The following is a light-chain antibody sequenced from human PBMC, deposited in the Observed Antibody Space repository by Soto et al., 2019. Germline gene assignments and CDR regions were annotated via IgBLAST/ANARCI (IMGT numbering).Light chain of an antibody. CDR2: WAS. CDR1: QRVLYSSKIKNY. J-gene: IGKJ2*01. Sequence: DIVMTQSPDSLAVSLGERATINCKSSQRVLYSSKIKNYLAWYQQKPGQPPKLLIYWASTRESGVPDRFSGSGSGTDFTLTISSLQAEDVAVYYCQQYYSTPPYTFGQGTKLEIK. V-gene: IGKV4-1*01. CDR3: QQYYSTPPYT.